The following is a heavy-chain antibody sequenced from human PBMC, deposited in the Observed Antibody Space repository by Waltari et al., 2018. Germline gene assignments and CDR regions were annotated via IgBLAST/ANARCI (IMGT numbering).Heavy chain of an antibody. J-gene: IGHJ6*02. V-gene: IGHV3-43*01. CDR3: AKGLSDSSGYYFPNYYYYGMDV. Sequence: EVQLVESGGVVVQPGGSLRLSCAASGFTFDDYTMHWVRQAPGKGLEWVSLISWDGGSTYYADSVKGRFTISRDNSKNSLYLQMNSLRTEDTALYYCAKGLSDSSGYYFPNYYYYGMDVWGQGTTVTVSS. CDR1: GFTFDDYT. D-gene: IGHD3-22*01. CDR2: ISWDGGST.